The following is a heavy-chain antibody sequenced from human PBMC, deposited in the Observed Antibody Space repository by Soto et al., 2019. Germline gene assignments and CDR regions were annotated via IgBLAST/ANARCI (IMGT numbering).Heavy chain of an antibody. J-gene: IGHJ4*02. D-gene: IGHD5-12*01. CDR2: ISYDGSYN. Sequence: QVQLVESGGGVVQPGRSLRLSCAASGFTFSSYGMHWVRQAPGKGLEWVAVISYDGSYNYYADSMKGRVTISRDNSKNALYVQMNSLRAEATAVYYCANEGSVVATTTDFDYWGQGTLVTVSS. CDR1: GFTFSSYG. V-gene: IGHV3-30*18. CDR3: ANEGSVVATTTDFDY.